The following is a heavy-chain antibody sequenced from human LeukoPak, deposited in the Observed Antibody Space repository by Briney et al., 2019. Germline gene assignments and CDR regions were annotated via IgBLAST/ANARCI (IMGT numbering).Heavy chain of an antibody. CDR3: ARGRVGANWFDP. Sequence: PGESLRLSCSASGFTFRTYGMNWVRQAPGKGLEWVSFISGSSRSIFYADSLKGRFTISRDNANNSLYLQMNSLRAEDTAVYYCARGRVGANWFDPWGQGTLVTVSS. CDR1: GFTFRTYG. D-gene: IGHD1-26*01. V-gene: IGHV3-21*01. J-gene: IGHJ5*02. CDR2: ISGSSRSI.